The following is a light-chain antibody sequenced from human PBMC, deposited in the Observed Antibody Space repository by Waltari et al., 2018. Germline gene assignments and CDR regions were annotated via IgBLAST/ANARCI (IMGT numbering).Light chain of an antibody. CDR1: QSASTS. V-gene: IGKV3-15*01. J-gene: IGKJ1*01. CDR2: RAS. Sequence: ELVMTQSPATLSVSPGERASLSCRASQSASTSLAWYQQTPGQAPRLLIYRASTRAAGIPDRFSGSGSGTEFTLTISSLQSEDSAIYYCQQYNIWPCTFGQGTKVDIK. CDR3: QQYNIWPCT.